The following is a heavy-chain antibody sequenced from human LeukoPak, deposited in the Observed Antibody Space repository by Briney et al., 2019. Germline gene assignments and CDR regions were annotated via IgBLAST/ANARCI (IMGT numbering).Heavy chain of an antibody. J-gene: IGHJ5*02. Sequence: GGSLRLSCAASGFTFSSYAMHWVRQAPGKGLEWVAVISYGGSNKYYADSVKGRFTISRDNSKNTLYLQMNSLRAEDTAVYYCARETKQQLVPSFDPWGQGTLVTVSS. CDR3: ARETKQQLVPSFDP. D-gene: IGHD6-13*01. V-gene: IGHV3-30*01. CDR2: ISYGGSNK. CDR1: GFTFSSYA.